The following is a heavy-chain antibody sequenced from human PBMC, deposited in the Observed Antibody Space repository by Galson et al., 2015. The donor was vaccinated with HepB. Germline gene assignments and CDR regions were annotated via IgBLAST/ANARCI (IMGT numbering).Heavy chain of an antibody. CDR3: VKGENSGTYPPDGY. CDR1: GFIFSGYG. D-gene: IGHD1-26*01. V-gene: IGHV3-30*18. J-gene: IGHJ4*02. Sequence: SLRLSCAASGFIFSGYGMHWVRQAPGKGLEWVAVISYDGSNKYYVDSVKGRFTISRDNSKNTLYLQMNSLRAEDTAVYYCVKGENSGTYPPDGYWGQGTLVTVSS. CDR2: ISYDGSNK.